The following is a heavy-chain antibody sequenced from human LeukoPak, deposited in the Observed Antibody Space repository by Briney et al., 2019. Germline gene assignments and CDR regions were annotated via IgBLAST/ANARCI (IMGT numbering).Heavy chain of an antibody. Sequence: ASVKVSCKASGYTFTSYDINWVRQATGQGLEWMGWMNPNSGNTGYAQKFQGRVTITADESTSTAYMELSSLRSEDTAVYYCARRTTVTTVYYYYGMDVWGQGTTVTVSS. CDR2: MNPNSGNT. J-gene: IGHJ6*02. D-gene: IGHD4-17*01. CDR3: ARRTTVTTVYYYYGMDV. CDR1: GYTFTSYD. V-gene: IGHV1-8*01.